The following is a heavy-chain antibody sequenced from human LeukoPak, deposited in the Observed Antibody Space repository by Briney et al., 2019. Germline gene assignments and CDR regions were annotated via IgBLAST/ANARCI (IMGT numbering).Heavy chain of an antibody. CDR1: GYSFTSYW. J-gene: IGHJ6*03. Sequence: GESLKISCKGSGYSFTSYWIGWVRQMPGKGLEWMGIIYPGDSDTRYSPSFQGQVTISADKSISTAYLQWSSLKASDTAMYYCARHDRRSYMWKPQTNGGYYYYMDVWGKGTTVTVSS. V-gene: IGHV5-51*01. CDR2: IYPGDSDT. CDR3: ARHDRRSYMWKPQTNGGYYYYMDV. D-gene: IGHD3-16*01.